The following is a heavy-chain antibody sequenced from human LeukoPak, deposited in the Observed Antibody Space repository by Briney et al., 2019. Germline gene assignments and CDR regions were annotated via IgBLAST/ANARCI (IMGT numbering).Heavy chain of an antibody. J-gene: IGHJ6*04. CDR1: GFTFSSYE. Sequence: QPGGSLRLSCAASGFTFSSYEMNWVRQTPGKGLEWVSYISSSVSTIYYAYSLKGRFTISRDNAKKSLYLQMHRLRAEHTAVYYCARDHIAAAGVSGGRINYYYYGMDVWGKGTTVTVSS. V-gene: IGHV3-48*03. D-gene: IGHD6-13*01. CDR2: ISSSVSTI. CDR3: ARDHIAAAGVSGGRINYYYYGMDV.